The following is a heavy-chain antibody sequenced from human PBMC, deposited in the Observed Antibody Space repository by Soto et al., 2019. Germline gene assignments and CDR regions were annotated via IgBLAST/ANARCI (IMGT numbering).Heavy chain of an antibody. D-gene: IGHD3-22*01. Sequence: SETLSLTCTVSCGSISSLHWSWIRQPPGKGLEWIGYIHYSGSTNYNPSLESRVTISVDTSKNQFSLKLSSVTAADTAVYYCARSMDVTLTVVDRDEYFDSWGQGTLVTVSS. CDR1: CGSISSLH. CDR3: ARSMDVTLTVVDRDEYFDS. J-gene: IGHJ4*02. CDR2: IHYSGST. V-gene: IGHV4-59*01.